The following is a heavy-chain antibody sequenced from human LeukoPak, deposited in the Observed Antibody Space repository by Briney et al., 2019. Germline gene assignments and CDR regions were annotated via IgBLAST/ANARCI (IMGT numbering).Heavy chain of an antibody. Sequence: SVKVSCKASGGTFSSYAISWVRQAPGQGLEWMGWISAYNGNTNYAQKLQGRVTITADESTSTAYMELSSLRSEDTAVYYCVDSSGYYREFDYWGQGTLVTVSS. CDR3: VDSSGYYREFDY. J-gene: IGHJ4*02. V-gene: IGHV1-69*13. D-gene: IGHD3-22*01. CDR1: GGTFSSYA. CDR2: ISAYNGNT.